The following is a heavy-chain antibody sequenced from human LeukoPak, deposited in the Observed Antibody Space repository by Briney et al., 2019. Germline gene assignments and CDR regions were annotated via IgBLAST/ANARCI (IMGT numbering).Heavy chain of an antibody. V-gene: IGHV3-21*01. D-gene: IGHD5-18*01. Sequence: GGSLRLSCAASGFTFSSYSMNWVRQAPGKGLEWVSSISSSSSYIYYADSVKGRFTISRDNAKNSLYLQMNSLRAEDTAVYYCARDGYTAMVKAQYYYYMDVWGKGTTVTVSS. CDR1: GFTFSSYS. CDR3: ARDGYTAMVKAQYYYYMDV. J-gene: IGHJ6*03. CDR2: ISSSSSYI.